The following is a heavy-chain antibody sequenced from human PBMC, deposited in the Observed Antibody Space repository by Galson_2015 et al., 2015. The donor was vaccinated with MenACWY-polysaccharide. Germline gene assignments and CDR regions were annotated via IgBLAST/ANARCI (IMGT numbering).Heavy chain of an antibody. CDR1: GFSFRSYG. D-gene: IGHD2-15*01. CDR2: MSYDGSKK. Sequence: SLRLSCAASGFSFRSYGMHWVRQAPGKGLEWVAVMSYDGSKKYYIDSVKGRFTISKDNSKNTLYLQMDSLRIEDTAVYYCAKGAADSDYWGQGTQVTVPS. J-gene: IGHJ4*02. V-gene: IGHV3-30*18. CDR3: AKGAADSDY.